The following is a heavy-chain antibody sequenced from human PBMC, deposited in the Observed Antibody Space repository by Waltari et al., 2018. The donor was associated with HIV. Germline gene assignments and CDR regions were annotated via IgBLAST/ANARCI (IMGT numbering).Heavy chain of an antibody. D-gene: IGHD2-2*01. CDR3: AREYCSSTSCSPNGRLGAFDI. CDR1: GGSISSYY. Sequence: QVQLQESGPGLVKASETLSLTCTVSGGSISSYYWSWIRQPAGKGLEWSGRIYTSGSNNYNSSLKSRGTMSIDTAKNQFFLKLSSVTAADTAVYYCAREYCSSTSCSPNGRLGAFDIWGQGTMVTVSS. J-gene: IGHJ3*02. V-gene: IGHV4-4*07. CDR2: IYTSGSN.